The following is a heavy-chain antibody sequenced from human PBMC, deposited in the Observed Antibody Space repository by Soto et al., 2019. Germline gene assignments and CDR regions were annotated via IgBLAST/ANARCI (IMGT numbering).Heavy chain of an antibody. CDR1: GFNVGAFA. CDR3: TRETVAGITGLDY. D-gene: IGHD1-20*01. V-gene: IGHV3-23*01. Sequence: PGGSLSLSCAASGFNVGAFAVNWVRPAPGKGLEWVSGISVSDAFIYYADSVRGRFSISRDASENILYLQMNSLRVDDTALYYCTRETVAGITGLDYWGPGTLVTVSS. J-gene: IGHJ4*02. CDR2: ISVSDAFI.